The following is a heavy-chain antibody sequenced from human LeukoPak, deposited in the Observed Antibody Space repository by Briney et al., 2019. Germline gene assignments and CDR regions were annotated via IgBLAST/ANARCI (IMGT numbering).Heavy chain of an antibody. CDR2: INSGGSVT. CDR1: GFTFSSYA. J-gene: IGHJ4*02. CDR3: ARDYRSTFDY. D-gene: IGHD1-26*01. Sequence: GGSLRLTCAASGFTFSSYAMSWVRQAPGKGLEWVAIINSGGSVTYYADSVRGRFTISRDNAKNSLYLQMNSLRAEDTAVYYCARDYRSTFDYWGQGTLVTVSS. V-gene: IGHV3-48*01.